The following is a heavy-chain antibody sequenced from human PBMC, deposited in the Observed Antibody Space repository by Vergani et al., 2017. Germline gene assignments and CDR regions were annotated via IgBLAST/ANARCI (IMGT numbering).Heavy chain of an antibody. D-gene: IGHD1-1*01. J-gene: IGHJ4*02. CDR2: IHPADSDT. CDR3: AGDTTYTDS. CDR1: EYSFGNYW. Sequence: EVELVQSGPEMRKPGESLKISCKGSEYSFGNYWIGWVRQMPGKGLEWMGIIHPADSDTRYSPSFQGQVTISADKSISTSFLQWDSLKASDTALYYCAGDTTYTDSWGQGTLVTVSS. V-gene: IGHV5-51*03.